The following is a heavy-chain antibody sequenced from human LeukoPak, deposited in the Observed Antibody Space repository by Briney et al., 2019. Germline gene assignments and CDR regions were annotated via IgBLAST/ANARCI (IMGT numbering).Heavy chain of an antibody. D-gene: IGHD1-26*01. CDR2: IYSSGSA. CDR3: ARRWGYYYFDY. V-gene: IGHV4-39*01. J-gene: IGHJ4*02. CDR1: GGSINSNNYY. Sequence: PSETLSLTCTVSGGSINSNNYYWGWIRQPPGKGLEWIGSIYSSGSAYYNPSLKSRVTISVDTSKNQFSLRLSSVTAADTAVYYCARRWGYYYFDYWGQGTLVTVSS.